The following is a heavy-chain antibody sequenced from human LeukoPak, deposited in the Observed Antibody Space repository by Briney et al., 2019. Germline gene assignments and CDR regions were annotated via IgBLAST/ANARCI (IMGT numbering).Heavy chain of an antibody. V-gene: IGHV1-8*02. CDR2: MNPNSGNT. D-gene: IGHD3-3*01. J-gene: IGHJ4*02. CDR1: GGTFSSYA. CDR3: ARGARASFGDY. Sequence: RASVTVSCKASGGTFSSYAINWVRQATGQGLEWMGWMNPNSGNTGYAQKFQGRVTMTRNTSISTAYMELSSLRSEDTAVYYCARGARASFGDYWGQGTLVTVSS.